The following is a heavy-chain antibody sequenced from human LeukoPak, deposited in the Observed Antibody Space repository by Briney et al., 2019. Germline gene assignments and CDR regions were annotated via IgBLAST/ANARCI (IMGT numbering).Heavy chain of an antibody. CDR1: GGSISSHY. V-gene: IGHV4-59*11. Sequence: SETLSLTCTVSGGSISSHYWSWIRQPPGEGLEWIGYIYYSGSTNYNPSLKSRVTISVDTSKNQFSLKLSSVTAADTAVYYCAHSPPDYYYYMDVWGKGTTVTVSS. CDR2: IYYSGST. CDR3: AHSPPDYYYYMDV. J-gene: IGHJ6*03.